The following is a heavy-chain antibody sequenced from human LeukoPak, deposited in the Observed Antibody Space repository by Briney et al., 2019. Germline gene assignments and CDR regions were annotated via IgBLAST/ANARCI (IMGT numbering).Heavy chain of an antibody. D-gene: IGHD3-3*01. V-gene: IGHV4-59*01. Sequence: ASETLSLTCTVSGGSISSYYWSWIRQPPGKGLEWIGYIYYSGSTNYNPSLKSRVTISVDTSKNQFSLKLSSVTAADTAVYYCARALYDFWSGYYTAYFDYWGQGTLVTVSS. J-gene: IGHJ4*02. CDR3: ARALYDFWSGYYTAYFDY. CDR2: IYYSGST. CDR1: GGSISSYY.